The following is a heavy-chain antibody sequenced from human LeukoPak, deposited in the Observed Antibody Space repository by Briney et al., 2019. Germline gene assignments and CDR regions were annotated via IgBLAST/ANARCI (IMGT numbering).Heavy chain of an antibody. CDR1: GGSFSGYF. CDR2: INHSGST. CDR3: GRGGGLLPGRNWFDP. D-gene: IGHD3-9*01. V-gene: IGHV4-34*01. J-gene: IGHJ5*02. Sequence: SEALSLTCAVYGGSFSGYFWSWIRQPPGKGLEWMGEINHSGSTNYNPSLKSGVPISVRTSKNQFSLKLSSGTAADTAVYYCGRGGGLLPGRNWFDPWGQGTLVTVSS.